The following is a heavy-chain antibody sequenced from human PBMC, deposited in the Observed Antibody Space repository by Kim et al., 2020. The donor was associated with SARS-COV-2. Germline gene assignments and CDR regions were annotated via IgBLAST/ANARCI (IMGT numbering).Heavy chain of an antibody. CDR1: GFIFSSYA. D-gene: IGHD3-10*02. V-gene: IGHV3-23*01. Sequence: GGSLRLSCAASGFIFSSYAMSWVRQAPGKGLEWVSGISGSGGSTYYADSVKGRFTISRDNAKNTLYLQMDSLRVEDTAVYYCARDAGWRFCSWGQGALVT. CDR3: ARDAGWRFCS. CDR2: ISGSGGST. J-gene: IGHJ1*01.